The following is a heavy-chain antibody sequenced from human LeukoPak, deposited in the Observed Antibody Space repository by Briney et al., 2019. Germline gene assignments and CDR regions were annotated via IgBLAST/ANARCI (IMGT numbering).Heavy chain of an antibody. CDR1: GFTFSDFA. D-gene: IGHD2-2*01. J-gene: IGHJ4*02. Sequence: GGSLRLSCAASGFTFSDFAMSWVRQAPGKGLEWVSAISDSGGSSYYADSVKGRFTISRDNAKNSLYLQMNSLRAEDTAVYYCARSPWGYCSSTSCPRHFDYWGQGTLVTVSS. CDR2: ISDSGGSS. V-gene: IGHV3-23*01. CDR3: ARSPWGYCSSTSCPRHFDY.